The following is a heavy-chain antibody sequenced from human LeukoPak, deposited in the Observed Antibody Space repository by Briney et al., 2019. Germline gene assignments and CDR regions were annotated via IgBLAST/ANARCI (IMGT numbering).Heavy chain of an antibody. J-gene: IGHJ4*02. CDR3: AKVDGITIFEVFDF. CDR1: GFTFSSYA. CDR2: ISGSGVDT. D-gene: IGHD3-3*01. Sequence: PGGSLRLSYAASGFTFSSYAMTWVRQAPGKGLEWVSAISGSGVDTYYADSVKGRFTISRDNSKDTLYLQMNSLRAEDTAVYYCAKVDGITIFEVFDFWGQGTLATVSS. V-gene: IGHV3-23*01.